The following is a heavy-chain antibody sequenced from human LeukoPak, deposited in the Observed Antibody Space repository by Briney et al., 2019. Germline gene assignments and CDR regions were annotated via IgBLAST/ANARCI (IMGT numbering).Heavy chain of an antibody. Sequence: GASVKVSCKASGYTFTSYDINWVRQATGQGLEWMGWMNPNSGNTGYAQKFQGRVTITRNTSICTAYMELSSLRSEDTAVYYCARAVVPAATGWFDPWGQGTLVTVSS. D-gene: IGHD2-2*01. CDR1: GYTFTSYD. CDR2: MNPNSGNT. V-gene: IGHV1-8*03. J-gene: IGHJ5*02. CDR3: ARAVVPAATGWFDP.